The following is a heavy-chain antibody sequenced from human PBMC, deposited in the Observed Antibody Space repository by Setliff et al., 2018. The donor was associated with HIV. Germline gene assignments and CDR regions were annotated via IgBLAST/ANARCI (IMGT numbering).Heavy chain of an antibody. Sequence: PSETLSLTCAVYGGSFSGYYWSWIRQPPGKGLEWIGEINHSGSTNYNPSLKSRVTISVDTSKNQFSLKLSSVTAADTAVYYCARQEGYCSSTSCYAGPFMGYYYMDVWGKGTTVTVSS. J-gene: IGHJ6*03. D-gene: IGHD2-2*01. CDR2: INHSGST. V-gene: IGHV4-34*01. CDR3: ARQEGYCSSTSCYAGPFMGYYYMDV. CDR1: GGSFSGYY.